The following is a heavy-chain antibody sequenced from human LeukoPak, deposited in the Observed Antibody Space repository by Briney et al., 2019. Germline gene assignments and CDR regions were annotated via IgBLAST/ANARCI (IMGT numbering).Heavy chain of an antibody. CDR1: GFTFSSYE. CDR2: ISSSGSTI. J-gene: IGHJ4*02. V-gene: IGHV3-48*03. D-gene: IGHD6-19*01. CDR3: ARNAWGAVETAGDY. Sequence: PGGSLRLSCAASGFTFSSYEMNWVRQAPGKGLDWVSYISSSGSTIYYADSVKGRFTISRDNAKNSLYLQMNSLRAEDTAVYYCARNAWGAVETAGDYWGQGTLVTVSS.